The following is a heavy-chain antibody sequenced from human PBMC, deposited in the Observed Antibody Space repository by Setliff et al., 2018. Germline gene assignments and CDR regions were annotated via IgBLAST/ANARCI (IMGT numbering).Heavy chain of an antibody. J-gene: IGHJ3*02. CDR1: GFSFSDYY. Sequence: GGSLRLSCAASGFSFSDYYMMWIRQAPGKGLEWVSYISNDAYTIHYADSMKGRLTISRDNAKNTLYLQMNSLRAEDTAVYYCARGVLWSKDAFDIWGQGTMVTVSS. V-gene: IGHV3-11*04. CDR3: ARGVLWSKDAFDI. D-gene: IGHD3-10*01. CDR2: ISNDAYTI.